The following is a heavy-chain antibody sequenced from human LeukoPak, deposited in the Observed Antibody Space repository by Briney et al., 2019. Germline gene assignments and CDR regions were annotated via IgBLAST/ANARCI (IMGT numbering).Heavy chain of an antibody. Sequence: ASVKVSCKASGYTFTGYYMHWVRQAPGQGLEWMGWINPNSGGTNYAQKFQGRVTMTRDTSIGTAYMELSRLRSDDTAVYYCASLCSSTSCSRYYYYGMDVWGQGTTVTVSS. CDR1: GYTFTGYY. J-gene: IGHJ6*02. CDR3: ASLCSSTSCSRYYYYGMDV. CDR2: INPNSGGT. V-gene: IGHV1-2*02. D-gene: IGHD2-2*01.